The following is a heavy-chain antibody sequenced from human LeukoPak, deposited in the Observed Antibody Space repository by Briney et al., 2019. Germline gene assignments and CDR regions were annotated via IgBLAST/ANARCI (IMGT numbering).Heavy chain of an antibody. Sequence: GGSLRLSCAGSGLTFSSYWMHWVRQAPGKGLVWVSRIKGDGSSTSYADSVKGRFTISRDNTKNTLYLQMNSLRAEDTAVYYCARGWNTTPRSGFDIWGLGTMVTVSS. CDR3: ARGWNTTPRSGFDI. CDR1: GLTFSSYW. CDR2: IKGDGSST. D-gene: IGHD1/OR15-1a*01. V-gene: IGHV3-74*01. J-gene: IGHJ3*02.